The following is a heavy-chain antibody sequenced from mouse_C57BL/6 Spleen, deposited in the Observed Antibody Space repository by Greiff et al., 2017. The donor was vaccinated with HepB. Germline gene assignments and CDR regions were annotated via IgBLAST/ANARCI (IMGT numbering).Heavy chain of an antibody. V-gene: IGHV1-53*01. CDR1: GYTFTSYW. CDR3: ARPHYYGSSYWFAY. D-gene: IGHD1-1*01. Sequence: QVHVKQSGTELVKPGASVKLSCKASGYTFTSYWMHWVKQRPGQGLEWIGNINPSNGGTNYNEKFKSKATLTVDKSSSTAYMQLSSLTSEDSAVYYCARPHYYGSSYWFAYWGQGTLVTVSA. CDR2: INPSNGGT. J-gene: IGHJ3*01.